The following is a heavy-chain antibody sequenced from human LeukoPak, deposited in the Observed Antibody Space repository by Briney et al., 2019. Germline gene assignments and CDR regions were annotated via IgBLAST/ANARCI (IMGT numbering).Heavy chain of an antibody. CDR1: GFTFSNHA. Sequence: GGSLRLSCAASGFTFSNHAMNWVRQTPGKGLEWVSSIGGNGVSTYYADSVKGRFTISRDNSKDTLYLQMNSLSAEDTAVYYCARCTKYTTGWCNWFDPWGQGTPVTVSS. V-gene: IGHV3-23*01. D-gene: IGHD6-19*01. CDR3: ARCTKYTTGWCNWFDP. CDR2: IGGNGVST. J-gene: IGHJ5*02.